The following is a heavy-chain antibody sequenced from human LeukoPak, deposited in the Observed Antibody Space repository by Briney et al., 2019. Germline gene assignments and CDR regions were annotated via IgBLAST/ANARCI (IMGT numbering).Heavy chain of an antibody. D-gene: IGHD4-17*01. CDR1: GFTFSSYG. Sequence: GGSLRLSCAASGFTFSSYGMHWVRQAPGKGLEWVALISYDGSNKYYSDSVKGRFTISRDNSKNTLYLQMNSLRAEDTAVYYCAKGGAVTTFLYYHYHMDVWGKGTTISISS. J-gene: IGHJ6*03. CDR3: AKGGAVTTFLYYHYHMDV. V-gene: IGHV3-30*18. CDR2: ISYDGSNK.